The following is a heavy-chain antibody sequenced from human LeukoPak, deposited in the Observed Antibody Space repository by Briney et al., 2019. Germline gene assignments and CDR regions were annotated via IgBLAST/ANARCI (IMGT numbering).Heavy chain of an antibody. CDR1: GFTLSSYA. V-gene: IGHV4-39*01. CDR3: ARAPYCSSTSCSERRGV. J-gene: IGHJ4*02. Sequence: GSLRLSCAASGFTLSSYAMTWVRQPPGKGLEWIGSIYYSGSTYYNPSLKSRVTISVDTSKNQFSLKLNSVTAADTAVYYCARAPYCSSTSCSERRGVWGQGTLVTVSS. CDR2: IYYSGST. D-gene: IGHD2-2*01.